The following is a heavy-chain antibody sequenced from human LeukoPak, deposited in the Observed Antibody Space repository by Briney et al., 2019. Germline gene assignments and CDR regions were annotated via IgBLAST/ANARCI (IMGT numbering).Heavy chain of an antibody. D-gene: IGHD2-2*01. CDR2: INHSGST. J-gene: IGHJ6*02. V-gene: IGHV4-34*01. CDR3: ARESKPPVPAAKAKDYYYGIGV. CDR1: GGSFSGYY. Sequence: SSETLSLTCAVYGGSFSGYYWSWIRQPPGKGLEWIGEINHSGSTNYNSSLKSRVTISVDTSKNQFSLKLSSVTAADTALYYCARESKPPVPAAKAKDYYYGIGVWGQGATVTGSS.